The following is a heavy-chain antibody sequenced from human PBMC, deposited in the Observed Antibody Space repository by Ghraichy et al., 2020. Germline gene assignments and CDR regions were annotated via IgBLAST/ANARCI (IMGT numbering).Heavy chain of an antibody. CDR2: IYWNDDE. Sequence: SGPTLVKPTQTLTLTCTFSGFSLSTGGVGVGWIRQPPGKALEWLALIYWNDDERYSPSLKTRLTITKDTSKNQVVLTMTNMDPVDTATYFCAHIESWNYGGPNYYYYMDVWGKGTTVTVSS. D-gene: IGHD1-7*01. J-gene: IGHJ6*03. CDR3: AHIESWNYGGPNYYYYMDV. CDR1: GFSLSTGGVG. V-gene: IGHV2-5*01.